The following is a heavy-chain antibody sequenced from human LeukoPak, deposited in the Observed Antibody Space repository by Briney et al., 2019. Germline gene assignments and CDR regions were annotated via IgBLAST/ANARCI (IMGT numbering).Heavy chain of an antibody. CDR2: IYYSGST. Sequence: SETLSLTCTVSGGSISSYYWSWIRQPPGKGLEWIGYIYYSGSTNYNPSLKSRVTISVDTSKNQFSLKLSSVTAADTAVYYCARAGYYDSSGHYDAFDIWGQGTMVTVSS. CDR1: GGSISSYY. V-gene: IGHV4-59*01. D-gene: IGHD3-22*01. J-gene: IGHJ3*02. CDR3: ARAGYYDSSGHYDAFDI.